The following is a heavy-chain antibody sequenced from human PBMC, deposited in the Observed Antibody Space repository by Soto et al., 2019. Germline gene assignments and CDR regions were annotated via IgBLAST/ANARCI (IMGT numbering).Heavy chain of an antibody. Sequence: SETLSLTCTVSGGSISSSSYYWGWIRQPPGKGLEWIGSIYYSGSTYYNPSLKSRVTISVDTSKNQFSLKLSSVTAADTAVYYCARHAIAVAGTPLDYWGQGTLVTVSS. CDR3: ARHAIAVAGTPLDY. CDR1: GGSISSSSYY. J-gene: IGHJ4*02. V-gene: IGHV4-39*01. CDR2: IYYSGST. D-gene: IGHD6-19*01.